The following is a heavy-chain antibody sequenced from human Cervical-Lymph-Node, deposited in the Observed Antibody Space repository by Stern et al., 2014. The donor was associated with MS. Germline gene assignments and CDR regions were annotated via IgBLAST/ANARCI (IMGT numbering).Heavy chain of an antibody. CDR3: AKDRRERNDRDGLDL. CDR1: GFTFSDYY. CDR2: FSGTGTTT. J-gene: IGHJ5*02. D-gene: IGHD1-1*01. Sequence: VQLLESGGGVVKPGGSLRLSCLASGFTFSDYYMTWIRQAPGKGLEWVAYFSGTGTTTSYGESVRGRFTISRDNSKNSLYLQMNGLKVDDTAVYYCAKDRRERNDRDGLDLWGQGTLVTVSS. V-gene: IGHV3-11*01.